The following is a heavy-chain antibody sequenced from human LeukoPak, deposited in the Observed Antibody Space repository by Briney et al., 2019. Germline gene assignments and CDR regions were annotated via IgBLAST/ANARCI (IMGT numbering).Heavy chain of an antibody. CDR3: ARGSDYGANLIDY. J-gene: IGHJ4*02. D-gene: IGHD4-23*01. CDR1: GGSFSDYY. V-gene: IGHV4-34*01. Sequence: SETLSLTCAVYGGSFSDYYWSWIRQPPGKGLEWIREINHSGNSNYNPSLKSRVTISVDTSKNQFSLKLSSVTAADTAVYYCARGSDYGANLIDYWGQGTLVTVSS. CDR2: INHSGNS.